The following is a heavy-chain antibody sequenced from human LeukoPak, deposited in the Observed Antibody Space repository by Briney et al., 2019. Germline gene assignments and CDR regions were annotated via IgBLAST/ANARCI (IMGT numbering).Heavy chain of an antibody. J-gene: IGHJ6*02. V-gene: IGHV3-9*01. D-gene: IGHD2-2*01. CDR3: AKDRGCSSTSCYPHYYYGMDV. Sequence: GRSLRLSCAASGFTFDDYAMPWVRQAPGKGLEWVSGISWNSGSIGYADSVKGRFTISRDNAKNSLYLQMNSLRAEDTALYYCAKDRGCSSTSCYPHYYYGMDVWGQGTTVTVSS. CDR1: GFTFDDYA. CDR2: ISWNSGSI.